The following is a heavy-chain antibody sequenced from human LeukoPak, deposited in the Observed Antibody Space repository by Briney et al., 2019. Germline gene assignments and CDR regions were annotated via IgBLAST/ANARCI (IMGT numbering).Heavy chain of an antibody. CDR3: AREDYYDSSGPPPWDY. CDR2: INPNSGCT. J-gene: IGHJ4*02. D-gene: IGHD3-22*01. V-gene: IGHV1-2*02. CDR1: GYTFTGYY. Sequence: ASVKVSCKASGYTFTGYYMHWVRQAPGQGLEWMGWINPNSGCTNYAEKFQGRVTMTRDTSISTAYMAQSRLRSDDTAVYYCAREDYYDSSGPPPWDYWGQGTLVTVSS.